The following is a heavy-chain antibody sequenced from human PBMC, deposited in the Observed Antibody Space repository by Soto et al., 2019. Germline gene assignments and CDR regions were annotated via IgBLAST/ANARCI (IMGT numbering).Heavy chain of an antibody. CDR1: GYTLTSYY. J-gene: IGHJ4*02. V-gene: IGHV1-2*04. CDR2: INPSSGST. D-gene: IGHD6-13*01. CDR3: ERGTSPTAAGEHIDY. Sequence: GASVEVSCKAPGYTLTSYYMHWVRQAPGQGLEWMGRINPSSGSTNYAQKFQGWVTMTRDTSISTAYMELSRLRSDDTAVYYCERGTSPTAAGEHIDYWGQGTLVTVSS.